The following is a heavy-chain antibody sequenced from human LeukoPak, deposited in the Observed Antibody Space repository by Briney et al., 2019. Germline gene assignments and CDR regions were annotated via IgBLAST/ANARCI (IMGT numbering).Heavy chain of an antibody. V-gene: IGHV1-46*01. CDR2: INPRGTAT. J-gene: IGHJ4*02. Sequence: EASVKVSCKASGYSFTGYYMHWVRQAPGQGLEWMGLINPRGTATRYAESFQGRLTLTRDLSTTTAYMELRSLRSDDTAVYYCARDLPYSSSWESIDYWGQGTLVTVSS. D-gene: IGHD6-13*01. CDR1: GYSFTGYY. CDR3: ARDLPYSSSWESIDY.